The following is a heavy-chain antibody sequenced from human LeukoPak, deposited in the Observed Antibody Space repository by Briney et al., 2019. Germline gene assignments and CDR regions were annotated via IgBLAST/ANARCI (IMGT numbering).Heavy chain of an antibody. J-gene: IGHJ4*02. D-gene: IGHD5-24*01. Sequence: SVNVSCKVSGGTLSSYALNWVRQAPGQGLEWMGGIIPFSGTAIHAQKFQGRVTIITDESTSAAYMELSSLRSEDTAVYYCAGGGYNSLDYWGQGTLVTVSS. CDR1: GGTLSSYA. CDR2: IIPFSGTA. V-gene: IGHV1-69*05. CDR3: AGGGYNSLDY.